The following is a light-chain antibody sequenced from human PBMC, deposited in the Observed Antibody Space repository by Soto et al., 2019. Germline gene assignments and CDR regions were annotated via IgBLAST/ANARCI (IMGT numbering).Light chain of an antibody. J-gene: IGLJ3*02. CDR1: SSDVGFYNY. CDR2: EVS. CDR3: SSYTSSSTLWV. V-gene: IGLV2-14*01. Sequence: QSALTQPASVSGSPGQSITISCTGTSSDVGFYNYVSWYQQHPGKAPKLMIYEVSNRPSGVSNRFSGSKSGNTASLTISGLQTEDEADYYCSSYTSSSTLWVFGGGTKVTVL.